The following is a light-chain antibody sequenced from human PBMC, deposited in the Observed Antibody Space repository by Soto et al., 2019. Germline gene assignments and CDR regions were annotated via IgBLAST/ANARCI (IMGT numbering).Light chain of an antibody. Sequence: EIVLTQSPGTLSLCPGERATLSCRASQSVRSNYLAWYQQKPGQAPRLLIYAASSRATGIPDRFSGSGSETDFTLTISRLEPEVFAVYYCQQYGSSPPITFGQGTRLAIK. CDR3: QQYGSSPPIT. V-gene: IGKV3-20*01. CDR1: QSVRSNY. CDR2: AAS. J-gene: IGKJ5*01.